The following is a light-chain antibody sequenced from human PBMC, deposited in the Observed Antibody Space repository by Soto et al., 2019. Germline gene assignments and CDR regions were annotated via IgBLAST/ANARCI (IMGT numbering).Light chain of an antibody. CDR2: KAS. V-gene: IGKV1-5*03. J-gene: IGKJ2*01. CDR1: RSVSNW. Sequence: DIQMTQSPSTLSASVGDRVTITCRASRSVSNWLAWYQQKPGKAPKVLIYKASSLESGVPSRFSGSGSGTAFTLTISSLQPDDFATYYCQQYNSYPYTFGQGTKLEIK. CDR3: QQYNSYPYT.